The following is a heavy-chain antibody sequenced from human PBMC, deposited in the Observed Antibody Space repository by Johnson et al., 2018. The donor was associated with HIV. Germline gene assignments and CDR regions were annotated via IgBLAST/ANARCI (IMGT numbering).Heavy chain of an antibody. D-gene: IGHD2/OR15-2a*01. CDR3: ARDKYYLTAITGSAFDI. Sequence: QVQLVESGGGWVKPGGSLSLSCAASGFTFSDSYMNWIRQAPGKGLEWVSYISGSDGAIWYADSVKGRFTVSRDNTKNSLFLQMDTLRAGDTAVYYCARDKYYLTAITGSAFDIWGQGTMVTVSS. J-gene: IGHJ3*02. CDR1: GFTFSDSY. CDR2: ISGSDGAI. V-gene: IGHV3-11*01.